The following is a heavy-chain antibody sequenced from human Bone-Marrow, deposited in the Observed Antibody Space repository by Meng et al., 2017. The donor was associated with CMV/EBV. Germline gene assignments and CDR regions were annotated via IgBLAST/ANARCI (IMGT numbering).Heavy chain of an antibody. CDR3: ARGVDYYDSSGYYY. D-gene: IGHD3-22*01. CDR2: INHSGST. J-gene: IGHJ4*02. CDR1: VWSCSGDH. Sequence: GQLQRGGAGLWQPEATLALSWAVDVWSCSGDHWSLIRQPPGKGLEWIGEINHSGSTNYNPSLKSRVTISVDTSKNQFSLKLSSVTAADTAVYYCARGVDYYDSSGYYYWGQGTLVTVSS. V-gene: IGHV4-34*01.